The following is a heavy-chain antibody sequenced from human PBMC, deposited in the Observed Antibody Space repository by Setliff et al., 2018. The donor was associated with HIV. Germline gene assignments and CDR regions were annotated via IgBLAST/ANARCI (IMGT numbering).Heavy chain of an antibody. CDR1: GGSISSGSYY. CDR3: AREGGLDYYDSSGHYSY. CDR2: ISASGNT. Sequence: SETLSLTCTVSGGSISSGSYYWNWIRQPAGKGLEWIGRISASGNTNYNPSLKSRVTISLDKSKNRFSLKLSSMTAADTAVYYCAREGGLDYYDSSGHYSYWGQGTLVTVSS. J-gene: IGHJ4*02. V-gene: IGHV4-61*02. D-gene: IGHD3-22*01.